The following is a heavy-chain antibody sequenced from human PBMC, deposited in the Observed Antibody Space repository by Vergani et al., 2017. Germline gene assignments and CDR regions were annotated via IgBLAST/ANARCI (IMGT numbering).Heavy chain of an antibody. J-gene: IGHJ4*02. CDR2: IYISGST. D-gene: IGHD3-9*01. CDR3: ERGRTYFDWLPYFDY. V-gene: IGHV4-59*11. Sequence: QVQLQESGPGLVQPSETLSLTCTVSGGSISSHNWSWIRQPPGKGMEWIGYIYISGSTNYNPSLKSRVTISVDTSKNQFSLKLSTVTAADTPVYYCERGRTYFDWLPYFDYWGQGTLVTDSS. CDR1: GGSISSHN.